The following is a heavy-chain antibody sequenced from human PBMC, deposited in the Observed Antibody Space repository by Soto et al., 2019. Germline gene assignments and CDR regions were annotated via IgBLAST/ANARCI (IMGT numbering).Heavy chain of an antibody. J-gene: IGHJ6*02. CDR2: ISYDGSNK. D-gene: IGHD2-15*01. CDR3: AKDLDVVVVVAGTRGLDV. Sequence: QVQLVESGGGMIQPGRSLRLSCAASGFTFSNYGMHWVRQAPGKGLEWVAGISYDGSNKYYVDSVKGRFTISRDNPKNTLSLEMISLRADDTAVYYCAKDLDVVVVVAGTRGLDVWGQGTTVTVSS. V-gene: IGHV3-30*18. CDR1: GFTFSNYG.